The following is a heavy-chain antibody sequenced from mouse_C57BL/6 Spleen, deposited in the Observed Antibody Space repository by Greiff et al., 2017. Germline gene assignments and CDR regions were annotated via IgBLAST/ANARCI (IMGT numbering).Heavy chain of an antibody. V-gene: IGHV5-6*01. Sequence: EVHLVESGGDLVKPGGSLKLSCAASGFTFSSYGMSWVRQTPDKRLEWVATISSGGSYTYYPDSVKGRFTISRDNAKNTLYLQMSSLKSEDTAMYYCARLGEGLLLLHYYAMDYWGQGTSVTVSS. CDR1: GFTFSSYG. CDR2: ISSGGSYT. D-gene: IGHD1-1*01. CDR3: ARLGEGLLLLHYYAMDY. J-gene: IGHJ4*01.